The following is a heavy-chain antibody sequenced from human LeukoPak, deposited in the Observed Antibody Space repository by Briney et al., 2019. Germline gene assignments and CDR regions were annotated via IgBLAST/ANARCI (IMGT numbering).Heavy chain of an antibody. J-gene: IGHJ4*02. CDR3: ARGSIVVVPAADY. CDR2: IYSGGST. V-gene: IGHV3-53*01. D-gene: IGHD2-2*01. Sequence: PGGSLRLSCAASGFTVSSNYMSWVRQAPGKGLEWVSVIYSGGSTYYADSVKGRFTISRDNSKNTLCLQMNSLRAEDTAVYYCARGSIVVVPAADYWGQGTLVTVSS. CDR1: GFTVSSNY.